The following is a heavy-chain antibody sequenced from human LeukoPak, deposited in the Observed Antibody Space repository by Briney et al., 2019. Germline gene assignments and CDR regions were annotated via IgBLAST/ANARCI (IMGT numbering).Heavy chain of an antibody. D-gene: IGHD3-22*01. CDR2: VSSWGGST. V-gene: IGHV3-23*01. CDR3: AKGSGYYYAPFDY. CDR1: GFTFSSSD. J-gene: IGHJ4*02. Sequence: PGESLTLSCAASGFTFSSSDVSWVRHAPAKALGCVASVSSWGGSTYYADSVKGRFTISRDNAKKTLYLHINSVRSEATAVHSFAKGSGYYYAPFDYWGQGTLVGDSS.